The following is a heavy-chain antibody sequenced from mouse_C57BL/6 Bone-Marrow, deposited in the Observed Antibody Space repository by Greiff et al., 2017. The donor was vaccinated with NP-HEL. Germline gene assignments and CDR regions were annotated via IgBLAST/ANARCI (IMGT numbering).Heavy chain of an antibody. J-gene: IGHJ2*01. V-gene: IGHV14-4*01. Sequence: VQLQQSGAELVRPGASVKLSCTASGFNIKDDYMHWVRQRPEQGLEWIGWIDPDNGDTEYASKFQGKATITADTSSHTAYLQLSSLTSEDTAVYYYTYPMYYFDYWGQGTTLTVSS. CDR1: GFNIKDDY. CDR3: TYPMYYFDY. CDR2: IDPDNGDT. D-gene: IGHD6-5*01.